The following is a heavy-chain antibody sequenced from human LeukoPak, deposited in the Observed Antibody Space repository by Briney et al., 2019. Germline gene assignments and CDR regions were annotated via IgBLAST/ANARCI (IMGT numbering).Heavy chain of an antibody. CDR1: GDSVSSNSAV. CDR3: TRGRSRPLDY. CDR2: AYYRSKWSS. D-gene: IGHD6-13*01. V-gene: IGHV6-1*01. Sequence: SQTLSLTCAISGDSVSSNSAVWNRLRQSPSRDLEWLIRAYYRSKWSSDYALFMGSRIILNSNPTTNHFSQQLTSVTPEDPAVYYCTRGRSRPLDYWGQGTLVTVSS. J-gene: IGHJ4*02.